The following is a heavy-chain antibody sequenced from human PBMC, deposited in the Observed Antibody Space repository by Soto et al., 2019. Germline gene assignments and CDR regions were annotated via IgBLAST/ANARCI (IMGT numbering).Heavy chain of an antibody. Sequence: QITLKESGPTLVKPTQTLTLTCTFSGFSLTTRGVGVGGIRQRPGKALEWLALIYWDDDEGYSPSLKRRLTTTNDTSNNQVVLTVTNMDPVDTATYYCAHRPRVFSYYFDYWGQGTLVTVSS. CDR1: GFSLTTRGVG. CDR3: AHRPRVFSYYFDY. V-gene: IGHV2-5*02. CDR2: IYWDDDE. J-gene: IGHJ4*02. D-gene: IGHD3-10*01.